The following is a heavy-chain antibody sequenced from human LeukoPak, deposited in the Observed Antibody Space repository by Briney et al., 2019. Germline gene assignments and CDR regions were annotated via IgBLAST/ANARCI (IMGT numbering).Heavy chain of an antibody. CDR3: ARGRSRATDDAFDI. J-gene: IGHJ3*02. CDR2: ISAYNGNT. V-gene: IGHV1-18*01. CDR1: GYTFTSYG. D-gene: IGHD5-12*01. Sequence: RASVKVSCKASGYTFTSYGISWVRQAPGQGLEWMGWISAYNGNTNYAQKFQGRVTITADKSTSTAYMELSSLRSEDTAVYYCARGRSRATDDAFDIWGQGTMVTVSS.